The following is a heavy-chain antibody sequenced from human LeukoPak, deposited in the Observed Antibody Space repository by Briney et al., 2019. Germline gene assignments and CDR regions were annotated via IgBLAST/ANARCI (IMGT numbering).Heavy chain of an antibody. J-gene: IGHJ4*02. CDR1: GYTFTSYY. CDR2: INPSGGST. V-gene: IGHV1-46*01. D-gene: IGHD4-11*01. CDR3: ARPDYSNYYFDY. Sequence: ASVKVSCKASGYTFTSYYMHWVRQAPGQGLEWMGIINPSGGSTSYAQKFQGRVTMTRDMSTSTVYMELSSLRSEDTAVYYCARPDYSNYYFDYWGQGTLVTVSS.